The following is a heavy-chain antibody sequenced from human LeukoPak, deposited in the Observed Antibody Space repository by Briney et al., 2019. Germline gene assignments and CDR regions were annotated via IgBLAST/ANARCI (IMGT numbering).Heavy chain of an antibody. CDR1: GGSISSCC. CDR2: IYTNGNT. CDR3: ARNGVTSGARNYYYYMNV. V-gene: IGHV4-4*07. Sequence: SETLSLTCSVSGGSISSCCWSWIRQPAGKGLEWIGHIYTNGNTNYNPSPKSRVTMSVDTSKSQLSLKLNSVTAADTAVYYCARNGVTSGARNYYYYMNVWGKGTTVTVSS. J-gene: IGHJ6*03. D-gene: IGHD2-21*02.